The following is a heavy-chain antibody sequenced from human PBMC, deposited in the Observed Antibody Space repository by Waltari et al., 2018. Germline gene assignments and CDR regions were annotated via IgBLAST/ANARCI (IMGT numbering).Heavy chain of an antibody. Sequence: QVQLQESGPGLVKPSETLSLTCAVFGHSIRSEYFWGWIRQPPGKGLEWIGTTHHDGTTFYSPSLQNRITISLDPSNNQFSLRLRSMTAADTAVYYCAAVAWHYSVRIDYWGQGTLVTVSS. CDR1: GHSIRSEYF. D-gene: IGHD6-19*01. CDR3: AAVAWHYSVRIDY. V-gene: IGHV4-38-2*01. J-gene: IGHJ4*02. CDR2: THHDGTT.